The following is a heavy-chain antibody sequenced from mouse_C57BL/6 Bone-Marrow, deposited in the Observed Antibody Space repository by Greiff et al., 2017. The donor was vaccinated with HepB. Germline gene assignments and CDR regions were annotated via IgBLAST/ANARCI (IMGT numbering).Heavy chain of an antibody. CDR2: SRNKANDYTT. J-gene: IGHJ2*01. Sequence: EVNLVESGGGLVQSGRSLRLSCATSGFTFSDFYMEWVRQAPGKGLEWIAASRNKANDYTTEYSASVKGRFIVSRDTSQSILYLQMNALRAEDTAIYYCARELTGSFDYWGQGTTLTVSS. D-gene: IGHD4-1*01. CDR1: GFTFSDFY. CDR3: ARELTGSFDY. V-gene: IGHV7-1*01.